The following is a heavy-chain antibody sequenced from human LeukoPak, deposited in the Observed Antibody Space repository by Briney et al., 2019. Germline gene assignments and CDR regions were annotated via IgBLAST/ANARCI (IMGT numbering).Heavy chain of an antibody. CDR1: GGTFSSYA. CDR2: IIPIFGTA. J-gene: IGHJ6*03. CDR3: ARIGVPITIFGVARNYYYMDV. Sequence: ASVKVSCKASGGTFSSYAISWVRQAAGQGLEWMGGIIPIFGTANYAQKFQGRATITADKSTRTAYMELSSLRSEDTAVYCCARIGVPITIFGVARNYYYMDVWGKGTTVTVSS. V-gene: IGHV1-69*06. D-gene: IGHD3-3*01.